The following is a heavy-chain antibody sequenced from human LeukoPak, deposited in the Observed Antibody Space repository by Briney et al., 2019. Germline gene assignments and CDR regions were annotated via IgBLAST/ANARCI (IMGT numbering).Heavy chain of an antibody. CDR3: ARTNTV. CDR1: GGSFSGYY. CDR2: INHSGST. D-gene: IGHD2-2*02. J-gene: IGHJ4*02. Sequence: SGTLSLTCAVYGGSFSGYYWSWIRQPPGKGLEWIGEINHSGSTNYNPSLKSRVTISVDTSKNQFSLKLSSVTAADTAVYYCARTNTVWGQGTLVTVSS. V-gene: IGHV4-34*01.